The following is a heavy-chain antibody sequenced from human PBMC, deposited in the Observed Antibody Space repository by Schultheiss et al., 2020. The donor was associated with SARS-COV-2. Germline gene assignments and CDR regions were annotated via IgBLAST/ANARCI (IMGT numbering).Heavy chain of an antibody. CDR2: ISYDGSNK. Sequence: GGSLRLSCADSGFTFSSYAMHWVRQAPGKGLEWVAVISYDGSNKYYADSVKGRFTISRDNSKNTLYLQMNSLRAEDTAVYYCARDQGYCSSTSCQSRYYMDVWGKGTAVTVSS. CDR3: ARDQGYCSSTSCQSRYYMDV. J-gene: IGHJ6*03. V-gene: IGHV3-30*04. CDR1: GFTFSSYA. D-gene: IGHD2-2*01.